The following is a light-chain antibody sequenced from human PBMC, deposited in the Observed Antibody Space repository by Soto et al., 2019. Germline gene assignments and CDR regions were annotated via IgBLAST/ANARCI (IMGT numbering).Light chain of an antibody. CDR2: GAS. J-gene: IGKJ4*01. CDR1: QGIGST. CDR3: QRYNNWPLT. V-gene: IGKV3-15*01. Sequence: EIVMTQSPATLSLSAGERVTLSCKASQGIGSTLAWSKQKPGQTPRLLSYGASTRATGVPARFSGSGSGTEFTLTINSLKSEDSEVYYCQRYNNWPLTFGGGTKVDIK.